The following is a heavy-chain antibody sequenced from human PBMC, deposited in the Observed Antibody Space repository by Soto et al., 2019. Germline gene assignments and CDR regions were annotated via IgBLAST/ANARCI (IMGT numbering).Heavy chain of an antibody. D-gene: IGHD1-7*01. V-gene: IGHV4-34*01. Sequence: QVQLQQWGAGLLKPSETLSLTCAVYGGSFSGYYWSWIRQPPGKGLEWIGEINHSGSTNYNPSLKSRVTISVDTSKNPFSLKLSSVTAADTAVYYCASLKVWNYPPRLIVDSWGQGTLVTVSS. CDR1: GGSFSGYY. CDR3: ASLKVWNYPPRLIVDS. J-gene: IGHJ5*02. CDR2: INHSGST.